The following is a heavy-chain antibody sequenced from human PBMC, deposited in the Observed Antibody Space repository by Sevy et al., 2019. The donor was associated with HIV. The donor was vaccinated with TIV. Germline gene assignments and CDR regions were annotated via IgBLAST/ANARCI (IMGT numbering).Heavy chain of an antibody. Sequence: GGSLRLSCAASNFNFRTHAMHWVRQAPGKGLEWVALISSNGNSEFYGDSVKGRFIISRDNSKDTLFLQMNSLRPDDTAVYYCARDSGYIVNWSPGGYWGQGTLVTVSS. CDR2: ISSNGNSE. V-gene: IGHV3-30-3*01. CDR3: ARDSGYIVNWSPGGY. D-gene: IGHD1-1*01. J-gene: IGHJ4*02. CDR1: NFNFRTHA.